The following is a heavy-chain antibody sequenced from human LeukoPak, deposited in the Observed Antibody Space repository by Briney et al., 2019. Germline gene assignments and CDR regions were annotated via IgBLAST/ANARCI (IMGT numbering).Heavy chain of an antibody. CDR2: ISGSGGST. CDR1: GFTFSSYA. CDR3: AKDGGVGATIFGPHDY. D-gene: IGHD1-26*01. V-gene: IGHV3-23*01. J-gene: IGHJ4*02. Sequence: GGSLRLSCAASGFTFSSYAMSWVRQAPGKGLEWVSAISGSGGSTYYADSVKGRFTISRDNSKNTLYLQMNSLRAEDTAVYYCAKDGGVGATIFGPHDYWGQGTLVTVSS.